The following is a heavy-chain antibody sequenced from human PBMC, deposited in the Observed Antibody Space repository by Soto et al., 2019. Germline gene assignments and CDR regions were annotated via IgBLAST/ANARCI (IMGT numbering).Heavy chain of an antibody. CDR2: ISDSGGT. D-gene: IGHD3-16*01. J-gene: IGHJ4*02. Sequence: EVQLLESGGGLVQPGGSLRLSCVASGFTFSSYAMSWVRQAPGKGLEWVSSISDSGGTYYADSVKGRFTISRDNPKNTLYLQMNSLRAEDTAVFYCVKDYSPLIWGITPCDYWGQGTLVTVSS. V-gene: IGHV3-23*01. CDR3: VKDYSPLIWGITPCDY. CDR1: GFTFSSYA.